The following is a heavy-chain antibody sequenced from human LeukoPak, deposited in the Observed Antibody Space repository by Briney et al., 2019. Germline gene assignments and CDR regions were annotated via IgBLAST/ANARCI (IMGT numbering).Heavy chain of an antibody. D-gene: IGHD2-15*01. CDR3: ARRAAARFDP. J-gene: IGHJ5*02. V-gene: IGHV4-59*01. Sequence: KPSETLSLTCTVSGGSISSYYWSWIRQPPGKGLMWIGYIYYSGSTNYNPSLKSRVTISVDTSKNQFSLKLSSVTAADTAVCYCARRAAARFDPWGQGTLVTVSS. CDR1: GGSISSYY. CDR2: IYYSGST.